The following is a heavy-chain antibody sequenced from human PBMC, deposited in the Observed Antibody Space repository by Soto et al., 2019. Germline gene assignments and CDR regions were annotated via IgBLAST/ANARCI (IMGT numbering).Heavy chain of an antibody. CDR1: GVSITSGAYY. CDR2: IYYNGNT. Sequence: SETLSLTCTLSGVSITSGAYYWTWVRQHPGEGLEWIGYIYYNGNTYFSPSLKSRLTISIDTSKNQFSLKLSSVTAADTAMYYCARARLRAVYAFDFWGQGTMVTVSS. J-gene: IGHJ3*01. D-gene: IGHD4-17*01. CDR3: ARARLRAVYAFDF. V-gene: IGHV4-31*03.